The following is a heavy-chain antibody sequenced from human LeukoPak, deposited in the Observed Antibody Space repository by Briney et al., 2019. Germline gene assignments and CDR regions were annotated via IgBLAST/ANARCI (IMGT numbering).Heavy chain of an antibody. Sequence: ASVKVSCKASGYTFTGYYMHWVRQAPGQGLEWMGWINPNSGGTNYAQKFQGRVTMTRDTSISAAYMELSRLRSDDTAVYYRARFQSGSYYDYWGQGTLVTVSS. CDR2: INPNSGGT. J-gene: IGHJ4*02. V-gene: IGHV1-2*02. CDR3: ARFQSGSYYDY. CDR1: GYTFTGYY. D-gene: IGHD1-26*01.